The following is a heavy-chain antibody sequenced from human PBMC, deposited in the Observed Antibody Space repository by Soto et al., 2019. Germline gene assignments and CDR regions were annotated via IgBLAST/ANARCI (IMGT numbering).Heavy chain of an antibody. CDR1: GGSISSGGYS. V-gene: IGHV4-30-2*01. CDR3: AKQFCLSITCPTTIRRAPIDY. D-gene: IGHD2-2*01. J-gene: IGHJ4*02. CDR2: IYHSGST. Sequence: SETLSLTCAVSGGSISSGGYSWSWIRQPPGKGLEWIGYIYHSGSTYYNPSLKSRVTISVDNSKNTLYLQMNSLRAEDTAVYYCAKQFCLSITCPTTIRRAPIDYWGQGALVTVSS.